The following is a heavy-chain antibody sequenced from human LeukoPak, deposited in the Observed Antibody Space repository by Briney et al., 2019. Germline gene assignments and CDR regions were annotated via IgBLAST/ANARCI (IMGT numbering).Heavy chain of an antibody. CDR1: GFTFSRYA. D-gene: IGHD3-10*01. CDR2: ISSNGGSA. CDR3: VKDGSGSYYTYYFDY. J-gene: IGHJ4*02. Sequence: RGSLRLSCSASGFTFSRYAMHWVRQAPGKGLEYVSSISSNGGSAYYADSVKGRFTISRDNSNNTLYLQMSSLRAEDTAVYYFVKDGSGSYYTYYFDYWGQGTLVTVSS. V-gene: IGHV3-64D*06.